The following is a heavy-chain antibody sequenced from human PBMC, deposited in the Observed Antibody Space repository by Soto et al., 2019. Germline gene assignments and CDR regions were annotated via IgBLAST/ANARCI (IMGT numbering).Heavy chain of an antibody. CDR1: GGAIDSGGYY. J-gene: IGHJ5*02. D-gene: IGHD3-3*01. CDR3: ARHIHTIFGVVRQLYNWFDP. Sequence: PSETLSLTCTVSGGAIDSGGYYWTWIRQCPGKGLEWIGSIYYSGITYYNPSLKSRVTISVDTSKNQFSLKLSSVTAADTAVYYCARHIHTIFGVVRQLYNWFDPWGQGTLVTVSS. V-gene: IGHV4-39*01. CDR2: IYYSGIT.